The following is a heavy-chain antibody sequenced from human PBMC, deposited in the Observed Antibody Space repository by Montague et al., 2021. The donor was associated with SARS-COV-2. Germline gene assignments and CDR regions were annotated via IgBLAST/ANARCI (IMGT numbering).Heavy chain of an antibody. CDR1: GGSISSSSYY. D-gene: IGHD2-2*01. CDR2: INYSGST. V-gene: IGHV4-39*01. Sequence: SETLSLTCTVSGGSISSSSYYWGWIRQPPGKGLEWIGSINYSGSTYYSPSLKSRVTISVDTSKNQFSLKLSSVTAADTAVYSCASHPLGYCSSTSCYVGWGQGTLVTGSS. J-gene: IGHJ4*02. CDR3: ASHPLGYCSSTSCYVG.